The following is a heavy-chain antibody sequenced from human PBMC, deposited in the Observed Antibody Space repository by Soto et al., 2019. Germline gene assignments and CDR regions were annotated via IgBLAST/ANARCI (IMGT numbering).Heavy chain of an antibody. CDR1: GFTFDKYA. D-gene: IGHD2-8*01. CDR2: ISWNSGSI. CDR3: AKGVYGQGAFDI. V-gene: IGHV3-9*01. Sequence: GGSLRLSCAASGFTFDKYAMHWVRQAPGKGLEWVSGISWNSGSIGYADSVKGRFTISRDNAKNSLYLQMNSLRAEDTALYYCAKGVYGQGAFDIWGQGTMVTVSS. J-gene: IGHJ3*02.